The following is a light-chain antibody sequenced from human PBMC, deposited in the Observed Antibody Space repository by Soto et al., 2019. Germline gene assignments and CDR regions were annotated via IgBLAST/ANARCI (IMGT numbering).Light chain of an antibody. J-gene: IGLJ1*01. Sequence: QSALTQPRSVSGYPGQSVTISCTGTSSDVGSYNYVSWYRQHPDKAPKLIIYDVSQRPSGVPDRFSGSKSGNTASLTISGLQAEDEADYCCCSYAGSYSFVFGTGTKLTVL. V-gene: IGLV2-11*01. CDR2: DVS. CDR1: SSDVGSYNY. CDR3: CSYAGSYSFV.